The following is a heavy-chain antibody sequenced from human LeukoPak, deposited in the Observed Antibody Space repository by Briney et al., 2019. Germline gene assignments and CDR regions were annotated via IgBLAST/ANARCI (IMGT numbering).Heavy chain of an antibody. D-gene: IGHD3-22*01. V-gene: IGHV3-74*01. CDR2: INSDGINT. CDR3: AKGEIVVDY. CDR1: GFTFSNYW. J-gene: IGHJ4*02. Sequence: GGSLRLSCAASGFTFSNYWMHWVRQAPGKGLVWVSRINSDGINTSYADSVKGRFTISRDNAKNTLNLQMNSLRAEDTAVYYCAKGEIVVDYWGQGTLVTVSS.